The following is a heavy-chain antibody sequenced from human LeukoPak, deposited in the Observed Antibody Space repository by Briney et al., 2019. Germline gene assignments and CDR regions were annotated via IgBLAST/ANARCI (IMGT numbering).Heavy chain of an antibody. Sequence: SETLSLTCTVSGGSISSGGYYWSWIRQHPGKGLEWIGYIYYSGSTYYNPSLKSRVTISVDTSKNQFSLKLSSVTAADTAVYYCARERRWPQSHDAFDIRGQGTMVTVSS. J-gene: IGHJ3*02. CDR1: GGSISSGGYY. CDR3: ARERRWPQSHDAFDI. CDR2: IYYSGST. V-gene: IGHV4-31*03.